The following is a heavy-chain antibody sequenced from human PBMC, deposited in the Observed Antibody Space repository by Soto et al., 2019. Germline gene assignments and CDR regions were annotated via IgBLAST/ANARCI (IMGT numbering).Heavy chain of an antibody. D-gene: IGHD3-3*01. J-gene: IGHJ6*02. CDR2: IYHSGST. V-gene: IGHV4-4*02. CDR1: GGSISSSNC. Sequence: SETLSLTCAVSGGSISSSNCWSWVRQPPGKGLEWIGEIYHSGSTNYNPSLKSRVTISVDKSKNQFSLKLSSVTASDTAMYYCARPNYDFWSGNYGMDVWGQGTTVTVSS. CDR3: ARPNYDFWSGNYGMDV.